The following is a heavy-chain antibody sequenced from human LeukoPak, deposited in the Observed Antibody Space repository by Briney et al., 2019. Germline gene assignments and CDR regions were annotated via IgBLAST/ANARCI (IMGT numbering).Heavy chain of an antibody. Sequence: SETLSLTCTVSGGSISSYYWSWIRQPAGKGLEWIGYIYYSGSTNYNPSLKSRVTISVDTSKNQFSLKLSSVTAADTAVYYCARDRAEYDSSGYYGGFDYWGQGTLVTVSS. CDR1: GGSISSYY. D-gene: IGHD3-22*01. V-gene: IGHV4-59*01. CDR2: IYYSGST. J-gene: IGHJ4*02. CDR3: ARDRAEYDSSGYYGGFDY.